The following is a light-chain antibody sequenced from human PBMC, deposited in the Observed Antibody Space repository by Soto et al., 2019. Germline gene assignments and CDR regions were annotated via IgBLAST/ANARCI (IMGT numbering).Light chain of an antibody. J-gene: IGLJ1*01. Sequence: QSALTQPRSVSGSPGLSVTISCTGTSSDVGGYNYVSWYQQHPGKAPKLMIYDVSKRPSGVPDRFSGSKSGNTASLTISGLQAEDEADYYCCSYAGSYVFGTGTKLTVL. CDR3: CSYAGSYV. CDR2: DVS. CDR1: SSDVGGYNY. V-gene: IGLV2-11*01.